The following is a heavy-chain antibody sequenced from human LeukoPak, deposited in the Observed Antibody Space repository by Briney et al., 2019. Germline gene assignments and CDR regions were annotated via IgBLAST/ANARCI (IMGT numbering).Heavy chain of an antibody. Sequence: PSQTLSLTCAVSGGSISSSSYYWGWIRQPPGKGLEWIGSIYYSGITYYNPSLKSRVTISVDTSKNQFSLKLSSVTAADTAVYYCARNYGDYYYYGMDVWGQGTTVTVSS. V-gene: IGHV4-39*01. CDR3: ARNYGDYYYYGMDV. CDR1: GGSISSSSYY. J-gene: IGHJ6*02. D-gene: IGHD4-17*01. CDR2: IYYSGIT.